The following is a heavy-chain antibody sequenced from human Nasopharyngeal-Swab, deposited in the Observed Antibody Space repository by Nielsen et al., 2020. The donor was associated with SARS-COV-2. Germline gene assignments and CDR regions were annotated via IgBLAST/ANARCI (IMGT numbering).Heavy chain of an antibody. Sequence: SLKVSCKASGFTFTSSAMQWVRQARGQRLEWIGWIVVGSGNTNYAQKFQERVTITRDMSTSTAYMELSSLRSEDTAVYYCAASVVAATEYYYYGMDVWGQGTTVTVSS. J-gene: IGHJ6*02. CDR3: AASVVAATEYYYYGMDV. CDR1: GFTFTSSA. V-gene: IGHV1-58*02. CDR2: IVVGSGNT. D-gene: IGHD2-15*01.